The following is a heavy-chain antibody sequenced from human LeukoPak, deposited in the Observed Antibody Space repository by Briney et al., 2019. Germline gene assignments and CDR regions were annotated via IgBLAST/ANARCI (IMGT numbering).Heavy chain of an antibody. Sequence: ASVKVSCKASGYTFTSYVMHWVRQAPGQRLEWMGWINAGNGNTKYSQKFQGRVTITRDTSASTAYMELSSLRSEDTAVYYCARSMTLYDSSGYFYDWGQGTLVTVSS. CDR3: ARSMTLYDSSGYFYD. J-gene: IGHJ4*02. CDR1: GYTFTSYV. CDR2: INAGNGNT. D-gene: IGHD3-22*01. V-gene: IGHV1-3*01.